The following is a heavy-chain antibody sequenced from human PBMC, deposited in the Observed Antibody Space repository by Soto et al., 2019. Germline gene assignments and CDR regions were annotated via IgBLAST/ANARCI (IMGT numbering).Heavy chain of an antibody. CDR3: ARAHARCRGDCAAFAI. J-gene: IGHJ3*02. CDR2: IYPGDSET. D-gene: IGHD2-21*02. Sequence: KCLEWMGIIYPGDSETRYRPSCQGQVTISADKSSSTASLQWSSLKASDTAMYYCARAHARCRGDCAAFAIRGHGTTVLVSS. V-gene: IGHV5-51*01.